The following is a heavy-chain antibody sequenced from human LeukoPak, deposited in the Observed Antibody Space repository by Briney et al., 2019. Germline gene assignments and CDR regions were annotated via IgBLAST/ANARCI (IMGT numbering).Heavy chain of an antibody. J-gene: IGHJ4*02. Sequence: GGSPRLSCAASGFTFSNYAMSWVRQAPGKGLEWVSVISGNGGSTYHADSVKGRFTISRDNSKNTLYLQMNSLRVEDTAAYYCAKVRAPSGWFNSDYWGQGTLVTVSS. V-gene: IGHV3-23*01. CDR3: AKVRAPSGWFNSDY. CDR2: ISGNGGST. D-gene: IGHD6-19*01. CDR1: GFTFSNYA.